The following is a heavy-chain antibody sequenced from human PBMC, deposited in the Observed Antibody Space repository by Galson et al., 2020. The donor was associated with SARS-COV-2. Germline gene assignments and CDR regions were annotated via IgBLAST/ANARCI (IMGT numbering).Heavy chain of an antibody. D-gene: IGHD1-26*01. CDR1: GGSISSSIYF. V-gene: IGHV4-39*01. CDR2: TYDSECT. Sequence: ETLSLTCTVSGGSISSSIYFWGWIRQPPGKALQWIRTTYDSECTYYDPSLKSRLTISVDTSKNQFSLKLSSATAADTAVYYCARHGRGELLFPFDYWGQGILVTVSS. CDR3: ARHGRGELLFPFDY. J-gene: IGHJ4*02.